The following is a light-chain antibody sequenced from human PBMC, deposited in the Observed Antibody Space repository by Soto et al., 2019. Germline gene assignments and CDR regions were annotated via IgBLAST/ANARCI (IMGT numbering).Light chain of an antibody. CDR2: GAS. CDR3: QKYGSSRT. V-gene: IGKV3-20*01. CDR1: QSVSSK. Sequence: TQSPATLSVSPGESATLSCRASQSVSSKLAWHQQKPGQAPRLLIYGASSRATGIPDRFSGSGSGTDFTLTISRLEPEDFAVYYCQKYGSSRTFGQGTKVDIK. J-gene: IGKJ1*01.